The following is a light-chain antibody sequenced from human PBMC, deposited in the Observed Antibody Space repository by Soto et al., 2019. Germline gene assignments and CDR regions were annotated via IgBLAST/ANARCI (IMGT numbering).Light chain of an antibody. V-gene: IGKV1-8*01. CDR2: AAS. J-gene: IGKJ1*01. CDR1: KGISSY. CDR3: QQYYSYPRT. Sequence: AIRMTQSPSSLSASTGDRVTITCRASKGISSYLAWYQQKPGKAPKLLIYAASTLQSGVPSRFSGSGSGTDFTLTISCLQSEDCATYYCQQYYSYPRTFGQGTKVEIK.